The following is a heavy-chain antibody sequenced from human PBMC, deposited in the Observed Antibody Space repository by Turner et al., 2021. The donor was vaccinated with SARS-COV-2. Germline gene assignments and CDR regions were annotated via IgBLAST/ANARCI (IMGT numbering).Heavy chain of an antibody. D-gene: IGHD5-12*01. CDR1: GYTLPDLS. Sequence: QVQLVQPWAEVKKPGASVKVSCKVSGYTLPDLSMHWVRQAPGKGLEWMGGFDTEDGETIYSQKFEGRVTMTEDTSTDTAYMELSSLRSEDTAVYYCATCRDGYNWGAFHIWGQGTMVTVSS. J-gene: IGHJ3*02. CDR2: FDTEDGET. V-gene: IGHV1-24*01. CDR3: ATCRDGYNWGAFHI.